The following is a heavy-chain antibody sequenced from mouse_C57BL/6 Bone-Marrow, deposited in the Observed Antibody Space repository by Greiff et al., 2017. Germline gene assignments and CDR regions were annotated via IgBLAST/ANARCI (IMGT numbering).Heavy chain of an antibody. Sequence: EVQRVESGPGLVKPSQSLSLTCSVTGYSITSGYYWNWIRQFPGNKLEWMGYISYDGSNNYNPSLKNRISITRDTSKNQFFLKLNSVTTEDTATYYCAREDYWYFDVWGTGTTVTVSS. CDR1: GYSITSGYY. J-gene: IGHJ1*03. CDR3: AREDYWYFDV. CDR2: ISYDGSN. V-gene: IGHV3-6*01.